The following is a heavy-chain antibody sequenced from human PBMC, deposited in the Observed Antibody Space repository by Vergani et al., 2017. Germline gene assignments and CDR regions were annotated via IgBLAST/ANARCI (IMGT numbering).Heavy chain of an antibody. Sequence: QVQLVQSGAEVKKPGASVKVSCKASGYTFTSYYMHWVRQAPGQGLEWMGIINPSGGSTSYAQKFQGRVTMTRDTSTSTVYMELSSLRSEDTAVYYCASALGSIVVVPAAISYFDYWGHGTLVTVSS. V-gene: IGHV1-46*03. CDR2: INPSGGST. CDR1: GYTFTSYY. CDR3: ASALGSIVVVPAAISYFDY. D-gene: IGHD2-2*01. J-gene: IGHJ4*01.